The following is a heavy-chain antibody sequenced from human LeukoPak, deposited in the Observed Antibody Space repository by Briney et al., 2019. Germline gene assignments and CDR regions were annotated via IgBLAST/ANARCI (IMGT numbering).Heavy chain of an antibody. CDR2: IYHSGST. CDR3: ARDKEAGMVRGVDLTYFDY. D-gene: IGHD3-10*01. V-gene: IGHV4-38-2*02. CDR1: GYSISSGYY. J-gene: IGHJ4*02. Sequence: SETLSLTCTVSGYSISSGYYWGWIRLPPGKGLEWIGSIYHSGSTYYNPSLKSRVTISVDTSKNQFSLKLSSVTAADTAVYYCARDKEAGMVRGVDLTYFDYWGQGTLVTVSS.